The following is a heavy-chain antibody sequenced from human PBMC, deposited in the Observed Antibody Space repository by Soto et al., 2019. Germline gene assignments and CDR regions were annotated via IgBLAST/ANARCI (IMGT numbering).Heavy chain of an antibody. CDR3: ARELLYGSGSLNFHYKGMDV. CDR1: GIKFSSYG. Sequence: GGSLRLSCAVSGIKFSSYGMHWVRQAPGKGLEGVAVVWFDGSKKYYVDSVKGRFTISRDNSNNKLYLQMNSLRAEDTGVYYCARELLYGSGSLNFHYKGMDVWGQGTTVTVSS. CDR2: VWFDGSKK. J-gene: IGHJ6*02. V-gene: IGHV3-33*01. D-gene: IGHD3-10*01.